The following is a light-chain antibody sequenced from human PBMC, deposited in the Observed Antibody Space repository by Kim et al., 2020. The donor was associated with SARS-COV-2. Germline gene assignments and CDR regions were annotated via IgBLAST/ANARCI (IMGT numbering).Light chain of an antibody. J-gene: IGKJ1*01. CDR1: QDISND. CDR2: DAS. Sequence: DIQMTQSPSSLSASVGDRVTITCQASQDISNDLNWYQQKPGKAPKLLIYDASTLETGVPSRFSGSGSGTDFTFTISSLQPEDFATYYCQQYDNHPRTFGQGTKVDIK. V-gene: IGKV1-33*01. CDR3: QQYDNHPRT.